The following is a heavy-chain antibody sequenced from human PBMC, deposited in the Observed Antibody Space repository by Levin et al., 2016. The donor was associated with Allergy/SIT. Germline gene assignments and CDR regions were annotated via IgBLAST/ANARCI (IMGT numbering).Heavy chain of an antibody. Sequence: WIRQPPGKGLEWVSYISSSSNTIYYADSVKGRFSISRDNAKNSLYLQMNSLRAEDTAVYYCARDVSTYYYGSGTKRNYYYYGMDVWGQGTTVTVSS. V-gene: IGHV3-48*01. CDR3: ARDVSTYYYGSGTKRNYYYYGMDV. CDR2: ISSSSNTI. J-gene: IGHJ6*02. D-gene: IGHD3-10*01.